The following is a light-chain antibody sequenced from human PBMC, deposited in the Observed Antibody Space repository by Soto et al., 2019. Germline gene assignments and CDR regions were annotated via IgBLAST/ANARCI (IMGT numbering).Light chain of an antibody. Sequence: DIQMTQSPSTLSASVGDRVIITCRASQSISSWLAWYQQKPGKAPDLLIYRASTLKTGIPSRFSGSGSGTEFTLTISNLQPDDFATYHCQQYDRASWTFGPGTKVEIK. V-gene: IGKV1-5*03. J-gene: IGKJ1*01. CDR1: QSISSW. CDR2: RAS. CDR3: QQYDRASWT.